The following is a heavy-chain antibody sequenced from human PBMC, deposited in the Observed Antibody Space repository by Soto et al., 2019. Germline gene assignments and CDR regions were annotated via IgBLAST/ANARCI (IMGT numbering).Heavy chain of an antibody. CDR3: ASTVSAVTTYYYYYGMDV. V-gene: IGHV3-53*04. CDR1: GFTVSSNY. CDR2: IYSGGST. J-gene: IGHJ6*02. D-gene: IGHD4-17*01. Sequence: EVQLVESGGGLVQPGGSLRLSCAASGFTVSSNYMSWVCQAPGKGLEWVSVIYSGGSTYYADSVKGRFTISRHNSKNTLYLQMNSLRAEDTAVYYCASTVSAVTTYYYYYGMDVWGQGTTVTVSS.